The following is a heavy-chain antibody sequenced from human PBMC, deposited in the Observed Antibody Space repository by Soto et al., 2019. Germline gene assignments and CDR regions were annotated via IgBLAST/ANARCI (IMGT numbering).Heavy chain of an antibody. Sequence: ASVKVSCKACGYTLTSYAMHWVRQAPGQRLEWMGWINAGNGNTKYSQKFQGRVTITRDTSASTAYMELSSLRSEDTAVYYCARSIVVVTALDYWGQGTLVTVSS. D-gene: IGHD2-21*02. CDR2: INAGNGNT. CDR1: GYTLTSYA. V-gene: IGHV1-3*01. J-gene: IGHJ4*02. CDR3: ARSIVVVTALDY.